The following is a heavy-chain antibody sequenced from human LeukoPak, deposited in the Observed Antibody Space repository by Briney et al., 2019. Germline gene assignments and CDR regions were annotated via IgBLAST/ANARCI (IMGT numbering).Heavy chain of an antibody. D-gene: IGHD6-19*01. V-gene: IGHV5-51*01. CDR2: IYPGDSDT. CDR3: ARHRYSSGWSPFDY. J-gene: IGHJ4*02. Sequence: GESLQISCKGSGYSFTSYWIGWVRQMPGKGLEWMGIIYPGDSDTRYSPSFQGQVTISADKSISTAYLQWSSLKASDAAMYYCARHRYSSGWSPFDYWGQGTLVTVSS. CDR1: GYSFTSYW.